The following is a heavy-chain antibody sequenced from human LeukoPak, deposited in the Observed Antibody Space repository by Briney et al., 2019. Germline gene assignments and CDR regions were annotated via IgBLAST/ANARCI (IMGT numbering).Heavy chain of an antibody. CDR2: IYTSGST. Sequence: TSETLSLTCTVSGGSISSYYWSWIRQPAGKGLEWIGRIYTSGSTNYNPSLKSRVTISVDTSKNQFSLKLSSVTAADTAVYYCAREGGYSSSWYNYFDYWGQGTLVTVSS. CDR1: GGSISSYY. V-gene: IGHV4-4*07. J-gene: IGHJ4*02. CDR3: AREGGYSSSWYNYFDY. D-gene: IGHD6-13*01.